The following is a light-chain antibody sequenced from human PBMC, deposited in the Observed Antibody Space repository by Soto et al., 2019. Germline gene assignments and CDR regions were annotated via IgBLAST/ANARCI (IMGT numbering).Light chain of an antibody. Sequence: QSVLTQPASVSGSPGQSITISCSGTSSDIGAYDHVAWFQQFPGKTPKLVIYSVSNRPSGVSYRFSGSKSGNTASLTISGLRADDEADYYCISYTVSRSYVFGPGTKLTVL. CDR2: SVS. CDR3: ISYTVSRSYV. V-gene: IGLV2-14*01. CDR1: SSDIGAYDH. J-gene: IGLJ1*01.